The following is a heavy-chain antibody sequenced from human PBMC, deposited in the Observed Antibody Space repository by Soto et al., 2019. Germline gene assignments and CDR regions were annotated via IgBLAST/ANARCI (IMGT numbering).Heavy chain of an antibody. D-gene: IGHD2-15*01. Sequence: PGGSLRLSCAASGFTFSDAWLSWVLQPPGKRLDWVGRINSTSGGGPTEYAAPVRGRVNISRDDSKNTLYLQMNSLKTEDTAVYYCTTDLWRIAVVVGSTGYFNPWGQGT. CDR1: GFTFSDAW. V-gene: IGHV3-15*01. CDR2: INSTSGGGPT. CDR3: TTDLWRIAVVVGSTGYFNP. J-gene: IGHJ5*02.